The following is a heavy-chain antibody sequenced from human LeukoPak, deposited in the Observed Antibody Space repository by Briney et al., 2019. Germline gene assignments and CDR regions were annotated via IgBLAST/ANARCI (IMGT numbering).Heavy chain of an antibody. V-gene: IGHV3-15*01. J-gene: IGHJ4*02. CDR3: TTGDVALPSSNDPFDY. CDR2: IRSRTDGGTT. D-gene: IGHD2-2*01. CDR1: GFTFSNAW. Sequence: PGGSLRLSCAASGFTFSNAWMSWVRQAPGKGLEWVGRIRSRTDGGTTDYAAPVKGRFTVSRDDSKNTLYLQMNSLKTEDTAVYYCTTGDVALPSSNDPFDYWGQGTLVTVSS.